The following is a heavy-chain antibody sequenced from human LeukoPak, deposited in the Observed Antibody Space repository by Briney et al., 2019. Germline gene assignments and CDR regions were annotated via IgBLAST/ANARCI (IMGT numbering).Heavy chain of an antibody. Sequence: KPSETLSLTCTVSGGSISSYYWSWIRQPPGKGLEWIGYLYYSGSTNYNPSLKSRVTISVDTSKNQFSLKLSSVTAADTALYYCATTIRGGIVLLWERWGQGTLVTVSS. CDR1: GGSISSYY. D-gene: IGHD3-10*01. CDR3: ATTIRGGIVLLWER. V-gene: IGHV4-59*08. CDR2: LYYSGST. J-gene: IGHJ4*02.